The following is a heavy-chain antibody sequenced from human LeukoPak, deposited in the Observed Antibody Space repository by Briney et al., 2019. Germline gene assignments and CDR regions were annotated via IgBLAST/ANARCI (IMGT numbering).Heavy chain of an antibody. D-gene: IGHD2-2*01. Sequence: SETLSLTCAVYGGSFSGYYWSWIRQPPGKGLEWIGEINHSGSTNYNPSLKSRVTISVDTSKNQFSLKLSSVTAADTAVYYCARTDCSSTSCSDRWGQGTLVTVSS. CDR3: ARTDCSSTSCSDR. J-gene: IGHJ5*02. CDR1: GGSFSGYY. V-gene: IGHV4-34*01. CDR2: INHSGST.